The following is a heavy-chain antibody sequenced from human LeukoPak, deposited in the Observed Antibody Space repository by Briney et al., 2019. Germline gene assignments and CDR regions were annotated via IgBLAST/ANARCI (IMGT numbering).Heavy chain of an antibody. D-gene: IGHD5-18*01. CDR2: ISTTGGNT. V-gene: IGHV3-23*01. CDR3: TRKALGCSHGYGDF. Sequence: GGSLRLSCAASGFTFSSYSMNWVRQAPGKGLEWVSAISTTGGNTFYADSVKGRFTISRDSSKNTLYLQMNSLRDEDTALYYCTRKALGCSHGYGDFWGQGTLVTVSS. J-gene: IGHJ4*02. CDR1: GFTFSSYS.